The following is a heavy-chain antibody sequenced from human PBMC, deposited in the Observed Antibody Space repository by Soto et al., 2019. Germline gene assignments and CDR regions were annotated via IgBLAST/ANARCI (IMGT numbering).Heavy chain of an antibody. CDR3: ARQESLAVAGTNWFDP. J-gene: IGHJ5*02. CDR2: IDPSDSYT. Sequence: PGESLKISCKGSGYSFTSYWISWVRQMPGKGLEWMGRIDPSDSYTNYSPSFQGHVTISADKSISTAYLQWSSLKASDTAVYYCARQESLAVAGTNWFDPWGQGTLVTVSS. CDR1: GYSFTSYW. D-gene: IGHD6-19*01. V-gene: IGHV5-10-1*01.